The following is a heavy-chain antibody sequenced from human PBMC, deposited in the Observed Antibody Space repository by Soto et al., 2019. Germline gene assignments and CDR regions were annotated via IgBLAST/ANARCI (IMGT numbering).Heavy chain of an antibody. J-gene: IGHJ6*02. Sequence: GASVKVSCKASGYTFISHGISWVRQAPGQGLEWMGWISGKNGNTNYAQKFQGRVTLTTDTSTSTAYLELRSLRSDDTAVYYCARVSSSIVVVPDYGMDVWGQGTTVTV. D-gene: IGHD2-2*01. CDR1: GYTFISHG. CDR3: ARVSSSIVVVPDYGMDV. V-gene: IGHV1-18*04. CDR2: ISGKNGNT.